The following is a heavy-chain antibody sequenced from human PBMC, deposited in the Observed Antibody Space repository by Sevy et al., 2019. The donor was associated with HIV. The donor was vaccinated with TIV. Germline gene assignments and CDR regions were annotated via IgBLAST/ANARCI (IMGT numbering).Heavy chain of an antibody. V-gene: IGHV3-23*01. D-gene: IGHD4-4*01. CDR3: AKVPGAVTNYYYYYYYMDV. CDR1: GFTFSSYA. J-gene: IGHJ6*03. CDR2: ISGSGGST. Sequence: GGSLRLSCAASGFTFSSYAMSWVRQAPGKGLEWVSAISGSGGSTYYADSVKGRFTISRDNSKNTLYLQMNSLRAEDTAVYYCAKVPGAVTNYYYYYYYMDVWGKGTTVTVSS.